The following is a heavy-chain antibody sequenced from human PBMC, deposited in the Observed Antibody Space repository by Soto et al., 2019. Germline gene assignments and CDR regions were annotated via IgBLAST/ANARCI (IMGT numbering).Heavy chain of an antibody. CDR3: ARARRADV. CDR1: GFTFSNYA. J-gene: IGHJ6*02. Sequence: EVQLVESGGGLVQPGGSLRLSCVASGFTFSNYAMHWVRQAPGKGLECVSVISGNGDTTYYANSVKDRFTISRDNSKDTLYLQMGSLRADDMAVYYCARARRADVWRQGTTVAVSS. CDR2: ISGNGDTT. V-gene: IGHV3-64*01.